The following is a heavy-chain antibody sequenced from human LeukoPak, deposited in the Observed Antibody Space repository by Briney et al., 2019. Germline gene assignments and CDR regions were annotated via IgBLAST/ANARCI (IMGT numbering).Heavy chain of an antibody. CDR3: AKGRDSYGSRPLDY. J-gene: IGHJ4*02. CDR1: GFTFSSFS. CDR2: ISSSGAYI. V-gene: IGHV3-21*04. Sequence: KSGGSLRLSCAASGFTFSSFSMNWVRQAPGKGLEWVSSISSSGAYIYYADSVKGRLTISRDNAKNSLYVQMNSLRAEDTALYYCAKGRDSYGSRPLDYWGQGTLVTVSS. D-gene: IGHD5-18*01.